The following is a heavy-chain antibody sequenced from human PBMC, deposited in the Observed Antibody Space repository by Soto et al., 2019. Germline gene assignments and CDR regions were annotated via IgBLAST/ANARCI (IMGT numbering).Heavy chain of an antibody. CDR2: INPRGGTT. CDR3: ARGYYDKSGYYWGY. Sequence: QVHLVQSGAEVKRPGASVKVTCKASGYTFTGYYMHSVRQAPGQGPVWMGMINPRGGTTTYAQKFQGRVTMTTDTSTSTVYMELSSLRSDDTAVYYCARGYYDKSGYYWGYWGQGTLVTVSS. CDR1: GYTFTGYY. J-gene: IGHJ4*02. V-gene: IGHV1-46*01. D-gene: IGHD3-22*01.